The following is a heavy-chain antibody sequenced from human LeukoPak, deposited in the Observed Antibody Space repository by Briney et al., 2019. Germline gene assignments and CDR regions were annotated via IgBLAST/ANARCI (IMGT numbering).Heavy chain of an antibody. V-gene: IGHV3-11*01. J-gene: IGHJ4*02. Sequence: GGSLRLSCAASGFTFSDYYMSWIRQAPGKGLEWVSYIGTRSNPIYYADSVKGRFTISRDDAKNSLYLQMNSLRDEDTAVYFCAREARGSGRDFDYWGQGILVTVSS. CDR1: GFTFSDYY. CDR2: IGTRSNPI. D-gene: IGHD1-26*01. CDR3: AREARGSGRDFDY.